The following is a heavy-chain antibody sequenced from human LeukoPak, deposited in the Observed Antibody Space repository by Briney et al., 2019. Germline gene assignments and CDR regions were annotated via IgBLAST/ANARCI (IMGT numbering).Heavy chain of an antibody. Sequence: PGGSLRLSCAASGFTFDDYAMHWVRQAPGKGLEWVSLISWDGGSTYYADSVKGRFTISRDNSKNSLYLQMNSLRAEDTALYYCARGVYYDSSGYYRDAFDIRGQGTMVTVSS. V-gene: IGHV3-43D*03. D-gene: IGHD3-22*01. CDR1: GFTFDDYA. CDR2: ISWDGGST. CDR3: ARGVYYDSSGYYRDAFDI. J-gene: IGHJ3*02.